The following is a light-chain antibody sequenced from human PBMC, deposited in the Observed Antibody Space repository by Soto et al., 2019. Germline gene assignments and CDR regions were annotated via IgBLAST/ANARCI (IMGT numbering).Light chain of an antibody. CDR1: QSVSSGY. Sequence: EVVCTQSPGTLSLSPGERATLSCRASQSVSSGYLAWYQQKPGQAPRLLIYGASTRATGIPDRFSGSGSGTDFTLTISRLEPEDFAVYYCQQYSSSPSITFAQGTRLAIK. CDR2: GAS. V-gene: IGKV3-20*01. CDR3: QQYSSSPSIT. J-gene: IGKJ5*01.